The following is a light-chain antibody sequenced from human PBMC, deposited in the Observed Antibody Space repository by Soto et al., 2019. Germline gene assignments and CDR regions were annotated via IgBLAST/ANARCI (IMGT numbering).Light chain of an antibody. Sequence: QSVLTQPPSVSAAPGQRVTISCSGANSNIGNNHVSWYQQLPGAAPKLLIYDNDYRPSGISDRFSGSKSGTSTTLAITGLQTGDEAVYYCGTWDSSLSSGGVFGGGTNLTVL. CDR1: NSNIGNNH. J-gene: IGLJ3*02. CDR3: GTWDSSLSSGGV. V-gene: IGLV1-51*01. CDR2: DND.